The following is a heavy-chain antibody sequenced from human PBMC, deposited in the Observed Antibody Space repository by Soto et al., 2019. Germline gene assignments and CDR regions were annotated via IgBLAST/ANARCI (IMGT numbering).Heavy chain of an antibody. CDR2: INPNSGGT. D-gene: IGHD1-26*01. CDR3: ARDGLVGATPAFDI. Sequence: GASVEVSCKASGYTFTGYYMHWVRQAPGQGLEWMGWINPNSGGTNYAQKFQGWVTMTRDTSISTAYMELSRLRSDDTAVYYCARDGLVGATPAFDIWGQGTMVTVSS. V-gene: IGHV1-2*04. J-gene: IGHJ3*02. CDR1: GYTFTGYY.